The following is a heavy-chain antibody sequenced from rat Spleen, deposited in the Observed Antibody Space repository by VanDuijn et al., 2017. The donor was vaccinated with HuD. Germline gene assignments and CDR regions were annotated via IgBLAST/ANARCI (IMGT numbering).Heavy chain of an antibody. D-gene: IGHD1-2*01. CDR1: GFTFSDYY. CDR3: ARTTNYYSSYIFDY. V-gene: IGHV5-25*01. J-gene: IGHJ2*01. CDR2: ITNSGGST. Sequence: EVQLVESGGGLVQPGRSMKLSCAASGFTFSDYYMAWVRQAPKKGLEWVASITNSGGSTYYRDSVKGRFTISRDNAKSTLYLQMDSLRSEDTATYYCARTTNYYSSYIFDYWGQGVMVTVSS.